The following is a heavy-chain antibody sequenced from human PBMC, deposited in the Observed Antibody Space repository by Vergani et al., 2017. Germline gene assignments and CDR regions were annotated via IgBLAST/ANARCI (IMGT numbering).Heavy chain of an antibody. CDR2: IYYSGIT. CDR3: ARSYYDMLTGYNYYYYYGMDV. CDR1: GGSISSSSYY. Sequence: QLQLQESGPGLVKPSETLSLTCTVSGGSISSSSYYWGWIRQPPGKGLEWIGSIYYSGITYYNPSLKSRVTISVDTSKNQFSLKLSSVTAADTAVYYCARSYYDMLTGYNYYYYYGMDVWGQGTTVTVSS. V-gene: IGHV4-39*01. J-gene: IGHJ6*02. D-gene: IGHD3-9*01.